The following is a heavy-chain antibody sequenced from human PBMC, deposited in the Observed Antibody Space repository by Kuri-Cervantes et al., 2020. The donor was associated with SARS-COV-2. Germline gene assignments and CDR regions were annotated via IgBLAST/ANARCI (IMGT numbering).Heavy chain of an antibody. J-gene: IGHJ4*02. D-gene: IGHD3-22*01. CDR1: GGTFSSYA. V-gene: IGHV1-69*13. CDR3: ARGPGLSDSRGYYYFY. CDR2: SIPIFAKA. Sequence: SVKVSCKASGGTFSSYAIIWVRQAPGKGLEWMGGSIPIFAKANYAQKFQGRVTITADQSTSTAYMELSSLRSEDTAVYYCARGPGLSDSRGYYYFYWGQGTLVTVSS.